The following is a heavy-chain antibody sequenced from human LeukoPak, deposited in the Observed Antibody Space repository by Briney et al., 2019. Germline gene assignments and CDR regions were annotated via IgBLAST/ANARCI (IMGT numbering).Heavy chain of an antibody. Sequence: SETLSLTCAVFGGSFTGYYWSWIRQPPGKGLEWIGEINLSGSTNYNPPLKSRVTISVDTSKNQFSLKLSSMTAADTAVYYCARLSENRRDGYNYKGFDYWGQGTLVTVSS. V-gene: IGHV4-34*01. CDR2: INLSGST. CDR3: ARLSENRRDGYNYKGFDY. D-gene: IGHD5-24*01. J-gene: IGHJ4*02. CDR1: GGSFTGYY.